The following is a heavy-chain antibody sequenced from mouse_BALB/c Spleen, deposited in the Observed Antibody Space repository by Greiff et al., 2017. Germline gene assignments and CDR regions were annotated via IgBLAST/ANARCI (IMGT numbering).Heavy chain of an antibody. D-gene: IGHD1-2*01. J-gene: IGHJ4*01. CDR3: ARYYYGSKDYAMDY. Sequence: EVQLVESGAELVKPGASVKLSCTASGFNIKDTYMHWVKQRPEQGLEWIGRIDPANGNTKYDPKFQGKATITADTSSNTAYLQLSSLTSEDTAVYYCARYYYGSKDYAMDYWGQGTSVTVSS. CDR2: IDPANGNT. V-gene: IGHV14-3*02. CDR1: GFNIKDTY.